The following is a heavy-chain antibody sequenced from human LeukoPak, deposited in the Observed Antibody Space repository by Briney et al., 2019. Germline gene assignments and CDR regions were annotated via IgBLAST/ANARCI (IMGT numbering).Heavy chain of an antibody. CDR1: GGSFSGYY. CDR2: INHSGST. CDR3: ARLYYYGSGSPPYYFDY. D-gene: IGHD3-10*01. V-gene: IGHV4-34*01. Sequence: PSETLSLTCAVYGGSFSGYYWSWIRQPPGKGLEWIGGINHSGSTNYNPSLKSRVTISVDTSKNQFSLKLSSVTAADTAVYYCARLYYYGSGSPPYYFDYWGQGTLVTVSS. J-gene: IGHJ4*02.